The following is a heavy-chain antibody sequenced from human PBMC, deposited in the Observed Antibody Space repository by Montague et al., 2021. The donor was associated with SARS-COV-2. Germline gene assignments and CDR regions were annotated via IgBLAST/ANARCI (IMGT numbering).Heavy chain of an antibody. CDR2: ICYSGST. V-gene: IGHV4-39*01. CDR1: GGSISSSSYY. D-gene: IGHD6-19*01. J-gene: IGHJ3*02. Sequence: SETLSLTCTVSGGSISSSSYYWGWIRQPPGKGLEWIGCICYSGSTYYNPSLKSRVTISVDTSKNQFSLKLSSVTAADTAVYYCARQENSSGWFKPDAFDIWGQGTMVTVSS. CDR3: ARQENSSGWFKPDAFDI.